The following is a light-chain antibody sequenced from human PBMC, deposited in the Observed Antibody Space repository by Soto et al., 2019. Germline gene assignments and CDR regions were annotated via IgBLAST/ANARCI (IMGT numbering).Light chain of an antibody. J-gene: IGKJ4*01. CDR1: QSVNNNY. V-gene: IGKV3-20*01. CDR2: GAS. Sequence: EIVLTQSPGTLSLSPGDRATLSCEASQSVNNNYLAWYHHKPGQAPRLLIYGASSRATGIPDRFSGSGSGTDFTLTIRRLEPEAFAVYYCQQYDTSLPYTFGGGTKVEIK. CDR3: QQYDTSLPYT.